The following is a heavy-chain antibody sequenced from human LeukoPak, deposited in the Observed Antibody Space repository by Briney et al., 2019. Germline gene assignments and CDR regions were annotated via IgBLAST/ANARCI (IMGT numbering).Heavy chain of an antibody. V-gene: IGHV1-2*02. D-gene: IGHD3-22*01. CDR3: ARIMIVTHDAFDI. Sequence: VASVKVSCKASGYTFTVYYMHWVRQAPGQGLEWMGWINPNSGGTNYAQKFQGRVTMTRDTSISTAYMELSRLRSDDTAVYYCARIMIVTHDAFDIWGQGTMVTVSS. CDR2: INPNSGGT. J-gene: IGHJ3*02. CDR1: GYTFTVYY.